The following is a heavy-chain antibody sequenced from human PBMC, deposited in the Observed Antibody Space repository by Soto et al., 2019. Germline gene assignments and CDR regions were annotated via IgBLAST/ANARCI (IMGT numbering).Heavy chain of an antibody. Sequence: QVQLVQSGAEVKKPGASVKVSCKASGYTFTSYGISWVRQAPGQGLEGMGWISAYNGNTNYAQKLQGRVTMTTDTSTSTAYTELRSLRSDDTAVYYCARAAYYDFWSGYVASYYYYMDVWGKGTTVTVSS. D-gene: IGHD3-3*01. CDR3: ARAAYYDFWSGYVASYYYYMDV. J-gene: IGHJ6*03. V-gene: IGHV1-18*01. CDR1: GYTFTSYG. CDR2: ISAYNGNT.